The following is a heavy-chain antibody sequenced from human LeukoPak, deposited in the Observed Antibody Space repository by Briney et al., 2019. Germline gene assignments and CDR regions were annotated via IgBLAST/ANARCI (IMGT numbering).Heavy chain of an antibody. Sequence: GGSLRLSCAASGFTFSNYAMRWVRQAPGKGLEWVSGISGSGDSTYYADSVKGRFTISRDNSKNTLYLQMNSLRAEDTAVYYCANGDYGDYVSFFDYWGQGTLVTVSS. CDR1: GFTFSNYA. J-gene: IGHJ4*02. CDR3: ANGDYGDYVSFFDY. V-gene: IGHV3-23*01. CDR2: ISGSGDST. D-gene: IGHD4-17*01.